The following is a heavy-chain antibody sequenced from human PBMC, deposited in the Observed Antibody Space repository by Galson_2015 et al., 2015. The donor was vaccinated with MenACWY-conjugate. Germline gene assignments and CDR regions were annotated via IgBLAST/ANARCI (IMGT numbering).Heavy chain of an antibody. CDR1: GFAFSTYV. Sequence: SLRLSCAASGFAFSTYVMSWVRQAPGKGLEWVSTISDAGGRIYYADSVKGRFTIPRDNSGNTLYLQMNSLRADDTAVYFCARSAGMDVWGQGTTVTVSS. CDR3: ARSAGMDV. V-gene: IGHV3-23*01. CDR2: ISDAGGRI. J-gene: IGHJ6*02.